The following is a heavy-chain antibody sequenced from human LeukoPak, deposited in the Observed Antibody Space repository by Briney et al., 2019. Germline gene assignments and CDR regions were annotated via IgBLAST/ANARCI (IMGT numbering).Heavy chain of an antibody. CDR3: AREGGVLRFLEWLLYDAFDI. V-gene: IGHV1-3*01. CDR1: GYTFTSYA. Sequence: ASVKVSCKASGYTFTSYAMHWVRQAPGQRLEWMGWINAGNGNTKYSQKFQGRVTITRDTSASTAYMELSSLRSEDTAVYYCAREGGVLRFLEWLLYDAFDIWGQGTMVTVSS. J-gene: IGHJ3*02. CDR2: INAGNGNT. D-gene: IGHD3-3*01.